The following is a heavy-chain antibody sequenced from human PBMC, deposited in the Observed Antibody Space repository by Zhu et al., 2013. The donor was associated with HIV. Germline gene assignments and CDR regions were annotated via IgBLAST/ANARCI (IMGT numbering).Heavy chain of an antibody. Sequence: QVQLVQSGAEVKKPGASVKVSCKASGYTFTGYYMHWVRQAPGQGLEWMGWINPNSGGTNYAQKFQGWVTMTRDTSISTAYMELSRLRSDDTAVYYCARGSPLFYSSGWYFGLFQNWFDPWGQGTLVTVSS. J-gene: IGHJ5*02. CDR3: ARGSPLFYSSGWYFGLFQNWFDP. CDR2: INPNSGGT. CDR1: GYTFTGYY. D-gene: IGHD6-19*01. V-gene: IGHV1-2*04.